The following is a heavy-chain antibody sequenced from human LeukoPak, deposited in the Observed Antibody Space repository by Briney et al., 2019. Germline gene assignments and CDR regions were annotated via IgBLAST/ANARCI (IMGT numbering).Heavy chain of an antibody. Sequence: GASVKVSCKASGYTFTSYYMHWVRQAPGQGLEWMGIINPSGGSTSYAQKFQGRVTMTRDTSTSTVYMELSSLRSEDTAVYYCARVTGIYDSSGYYKAYFQHWGQGTLVTVSS. V-gene: IGHV1-46*01. CDR3: ARVTGIYDSSGYYKAYFQH. CDR1: GYTFTSYY. CDR2: INPSGGST. J-gene: IGHJ1*01. D-gene: IGHD3-22*01.